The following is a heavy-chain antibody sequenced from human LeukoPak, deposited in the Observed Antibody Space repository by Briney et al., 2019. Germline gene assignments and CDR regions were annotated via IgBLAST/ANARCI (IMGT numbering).Heavy chain of an antibody. D-gene: IGHD3-9*01. CDR2: ISSSYI. J-gene: IGHJ4*02. CDR3: ARDQDDIDY. CDR1: GITLSTYS. V-gene: IGHV3-21*01. Sequence: PGGSLRLSCAASGITLSTYSMNWVRQAPGKGLEWVSSISSSYIYYADSVKGRFTISRDNAKNSLYLQMNSLRADDTAVYYCARDQDDIDYWGQGTLVTVSS.